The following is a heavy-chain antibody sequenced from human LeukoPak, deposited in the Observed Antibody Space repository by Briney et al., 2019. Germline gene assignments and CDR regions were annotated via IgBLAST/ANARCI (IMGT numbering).Heavy chain of an antibody. V-gene: IGHV4-39*01. Sequence: SETLSLTCTVSGGSISSSSYYWGWIRQPPGKGLEWIGSTYYSGSTYYNPSLKSRVTISVDTSKNQFSLKLSSVTAADTAVYYCVRHGSNGYCSGGSCLRWFDPWGQGTLVTVSS. CDR2: TYYSGST. CDR3: VRHGSNGYCSGGSCLRWFDP. CDR1: GGSISSSSYY. D-gene: IGHD2-15*01. J-gene: IGHJ5*02.